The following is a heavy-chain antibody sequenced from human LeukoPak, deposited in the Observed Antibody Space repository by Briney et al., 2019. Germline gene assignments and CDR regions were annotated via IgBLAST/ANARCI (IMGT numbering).Heavy chain of an antibody. J-gene: IGHJ4*02. V-gene: IGHV3-23*01. D-gene: IGHD3-10*01. CDR2: ISGSGGST. CDR3: AKNKGRSAGDTGGYYFDY. Sequence: GGTLRLSCAASGFTFSSYGMSWVRQAPGKGLEWVSAISGSGGSTYYADSVKGRFTISRDNSKNTLYLQMNSLRAEDTAVYYCAKNKGRSAGDTGGYYFDYWGQGTLVTVSS. CDR1: GFTFSSYG.